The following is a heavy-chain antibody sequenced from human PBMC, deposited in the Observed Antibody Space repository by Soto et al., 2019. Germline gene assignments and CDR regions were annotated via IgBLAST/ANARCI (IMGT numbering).Heavy chain of an antibody. V-gene: IGHV2-5*02. J-gene: IGHJ5*02. CDR3: ADRATMTIFGLIFDNGIWFDA. Sequence: QINLIESGPTLVKPTQTLTLTCTFSGFSLSTSGAAVGWVRQPPGRALEWLALIYWDGDKRYNASLGNRLTIAKDTAMNQVVLTLTNVDPADAATYYCADRATMTIFGLIFDNGIWFDAWGQGTRVIVSS. D-gene: IGHD3-3*01. CDR1: GFSLSTSGAA. CDR2: IYWDGDK.